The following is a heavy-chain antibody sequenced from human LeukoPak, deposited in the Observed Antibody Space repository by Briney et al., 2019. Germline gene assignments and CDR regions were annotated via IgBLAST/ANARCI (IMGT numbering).Heavy chain of an antibody. CDR3: VHRWLSSGWYWNNWFDP. D-gene: IGHD6-19*01. CDR1: GFSLITSGVG. J-gene: IGHJ5*02. V-gene: IGHV2-5*02. Sequence: SGPTLVNPTQTLTLTCTFSGFSLITSGVGVGWIRQPPGKALEWLALIYWDDDKRYSPSLKSRLTITKDTSKNQVVLTMTNMDPVDTATYYCVHRWLSSGWYWNNWFDPWGQGTLVTVSS. CDR2: IYWDDDK.